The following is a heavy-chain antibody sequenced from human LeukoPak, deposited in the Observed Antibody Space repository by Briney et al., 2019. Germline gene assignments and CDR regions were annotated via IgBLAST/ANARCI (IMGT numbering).Heavy chain of an antibody. CDR2: INPNSGGT. J-gene: IGHJ6*03. Sequence: ASVKVSCKVSGYTFTGYYMHWVRQAPGQGLEWMGWINPNSGGTNYAQKFQGRVTMTRDTSISTAYMELSRLRSDDTAVYYCARVVPAAIPTSDYYYYMDVWGKGTTVTVSS. CDR3: ARVVPAAIPTSDYYYYMDV. V-gene: IGHV1-2*02. CDR1: GYTFTGYY. D-gene: IGHD2-2*02.